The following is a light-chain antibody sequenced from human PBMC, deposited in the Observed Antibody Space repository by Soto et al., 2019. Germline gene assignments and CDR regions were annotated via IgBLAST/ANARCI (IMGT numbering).Light chain of an antibody. V-gene: IGKV3-20*01. Sequence: PGERATVSCRASQSVGGSSLAWYQQRPGQAPRLLIYDTSKRATGIPDRFSGSGSGTDFTLTISRLEPEDFAVYYCQQYGFRTFGQGTKVDIK. J-gene: IGKJ1*01. CDR1: QSVGGSS. CDR3: QQYGFRT. CDR2: DTS.